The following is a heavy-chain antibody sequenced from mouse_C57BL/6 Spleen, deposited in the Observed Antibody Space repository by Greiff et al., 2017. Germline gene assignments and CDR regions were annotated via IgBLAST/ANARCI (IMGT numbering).Heavy chain of an antibody. CDR3: TKKYVREDYAMDY. CDR2: IDPEDGDT. Sequence: VQLKQSGAELVRPGASVKLSCTASGFNIKDYYMHWVKQRPEQGLEWIGRIDPEDGDTEYAPKFQGKATMTADTSSNTAYLQLSSLTSEDTAVYYCTKKYVREDYAMDYWGQGTSVTVSS. V-gene: IGHV14-1*01. CDR1: GFNIKDYY. J-gene: IGHJ4*01. D-gene: IGHD5-1-1*01.